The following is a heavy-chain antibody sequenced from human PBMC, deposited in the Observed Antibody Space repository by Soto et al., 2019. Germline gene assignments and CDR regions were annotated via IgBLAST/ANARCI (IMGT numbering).Heavy chain of an antibody. CDR3: ARDSGYYSDGMDV. CDR2: ISSSGATI. D-gene: IGHD3-3*01. V-gene: IGHV3-11*01. CDR1: GFTFSEYY. Sequence: QVQLVESGGGLVKPGGSLRLSCAASGFTFSEYYMTWIRQAPGKGLEWLSYISSSGATIYYADSVKGRFTVSRDNAENSLYLQMNSLRAEDTAVYYCARDSGYYSDGMDVWGQGTTVAVSS. J-gene: IGHJ6*02.